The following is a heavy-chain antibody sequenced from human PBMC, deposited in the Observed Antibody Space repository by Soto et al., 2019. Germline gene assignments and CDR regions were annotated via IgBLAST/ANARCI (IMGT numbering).Heavy chain of an antibody. V-gene: IGHV3-48*01. CDR3: ARGLSSSCWFRWFDS. J-gene: IGHJ5*01. CDR2: ISSGGGTI. D-gene: IGHD6-13*01. Sequence: EVQLVESGGGLVQPGGSLRLACAASGFTFSNYNMNWVRQAPGKGLQRLSYISSGGGTIYYADSVRGRFTISRNNAKNSLYLQMNSLRAEETVVYYCARGLSSSCWFRWFDSWGQGTLVTVSS. CDR1: GFTFSNYN.